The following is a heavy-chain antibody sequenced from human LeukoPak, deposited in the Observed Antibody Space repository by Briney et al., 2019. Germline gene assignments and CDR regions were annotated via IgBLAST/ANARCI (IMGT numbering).Heavy chain of an antibody. CDR2: IYYSGST. CDR1: GGSISSGGYY. V-gene: IGHV4-61*08. Sequence: PSETLSLTCTVSGGSISSGGYYWNWIRQHPGKDLEWIGCIYYSGSTNYNPSLKSRVTISVDTSKHQFSLKLNSVTSADTAVYYCARDTRYYDNSGYYYFDYWGQGTLVTVSS. D-gene: IGHD3-22*01. J-gene: IGHJ4*02. CDR3: ARDTRYYDNSGYYYFDY.